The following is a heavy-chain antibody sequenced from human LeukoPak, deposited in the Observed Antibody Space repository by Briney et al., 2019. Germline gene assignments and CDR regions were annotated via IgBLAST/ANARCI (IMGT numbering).Heavy chain of an antibody. Sequence: SETLSLTCTVSNDSINHYYWTWIRQSPEKGLEWIGLIYYFGSANYNPSLKSRVTISVDTSKNQFCLRLRSVTAADTAVYYCAGVLRRDYFDYWGQGTLVTVSS. CDR3: AGVLRRDYFDY. CDR2: IYYFGSA. CDR1: NDSINHYY. V-gene: IGHV4-59*01. J-gene: IGHJ4*02.